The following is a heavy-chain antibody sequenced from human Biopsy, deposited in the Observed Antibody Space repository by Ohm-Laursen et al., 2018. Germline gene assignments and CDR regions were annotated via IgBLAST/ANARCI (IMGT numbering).Heavy chain of an antibody. J-gene: IGHJ5*02. CDR1: GDSISSSTYY. D-gene: IGHD3-22*01. CDR2: IFYRGST. Sequence: SETLSLTCTVSGDSISSSTYYWGWIRQPPGKGPEWIGSIFYRGSTHYKPSLKSRVNISVDTSKNQFSLKLNSVTAADTAVYYCARDYDTSGYYYVSWGQGTLVTVSS. CDR3: ARDYDTSGYYYVS. V-gene: IGHV4-39*01.